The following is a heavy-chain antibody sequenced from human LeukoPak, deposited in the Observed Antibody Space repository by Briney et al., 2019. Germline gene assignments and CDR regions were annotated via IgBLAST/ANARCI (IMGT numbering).Heavy chain of an antibody. J-gene: IGHJ3*02. CDR1: GGSFSGYY. V-gene: IGHV4-34*01. CDR2: INHSGST. Sequence: PSETLSLTCAVYGGSFSGYYWSWIRQPPGKGLEWIGEINHSGSTNYNPSLKSRVTISVDTSKNRFSLKLSSVTAADTAVYYCARGTRVLDIWGQGTMVTVSS. CDR3: ARGTRVLDI.